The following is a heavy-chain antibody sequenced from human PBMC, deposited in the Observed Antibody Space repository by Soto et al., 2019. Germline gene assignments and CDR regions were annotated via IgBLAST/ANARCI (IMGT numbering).Heavy chain of an antibody. Sequence: QLQLQKSGSGLVKPSQTLSLTCAVSGGSISSGGYSWSWIRQPPGKGLEWIGYIYHSGSTYYNPSLKGRGPLAVDRSKKQVSLKLSSVTAADTAVYYCAAGGGLPRYYWGQGTLVTVSS. CDR1: GGSISSGGYS. CDR3: AAGGGLPRYY. J-gene: IGHJ4*02. CDR2: IYHSGST. V-gene: IGHV4-30-2*01. D-gene: IGHD5-12*01.